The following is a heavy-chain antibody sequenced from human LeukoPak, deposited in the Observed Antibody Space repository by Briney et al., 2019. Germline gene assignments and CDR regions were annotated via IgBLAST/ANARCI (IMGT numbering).Heavy chain of an antibody. Sequence: PSETLSLTCTVSGGSISGYYWSWIRQPPGKGLEWIGYIHYIGSTNYNPSLKSQVTISVDTSKNQFSLKLSSVTAADTAVYYCARDVLPQDYWGQGTLVTVSS. D-gene: IGHD2-8*01. V-gene: IGHV4-59*01. J-gene: IGHJ4*02. CDR2: IHYIGST. CDR3: ARDVLPQDY. CDR1: GGSISGYY.